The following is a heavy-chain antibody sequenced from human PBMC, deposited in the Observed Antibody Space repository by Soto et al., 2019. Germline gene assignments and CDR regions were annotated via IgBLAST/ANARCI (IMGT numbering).Heavy chain of an antibody. CDR3: AKYASSTLRAAVNKGYYFEA. CDR2: ISGSGSSS. V-gene: IGHV3-23*01. Sequence: WWSLRLSCAASGFTFSNYAMNWVRQAPGKGLEWVSGISGSGSSSYYTGSVKGRFSISRDNSQKKLYLQMDNLRAEDTALYYCAKYASSTLRAAVNKGYYFEACGQGALVTVSS. D-gene: IGHD2-15*01. J-gene: IGHJ4*02. CDR1: GFTFSNYA.